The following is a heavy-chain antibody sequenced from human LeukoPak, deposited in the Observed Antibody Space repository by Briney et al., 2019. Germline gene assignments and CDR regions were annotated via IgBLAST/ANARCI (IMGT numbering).Heavy chain of an antibody. D-gene: IGHD1-20*01. CDR1: GFIFANEP. Sequence: GGSLRLSCAASGFIFANEPMNWVRQTPGKGLEWVAHIRSDTKTIVYADSVKGRLTISRDNARDSLSLQMNSLRVEDTAVYYCVRDYNWVFDYWGQGALVTVSS. CDR3: VRDYNWVFDY. V-gene: IGHV3-48*01. CDR2: IRSDTKTI. J-gene: IGHJ4*02.